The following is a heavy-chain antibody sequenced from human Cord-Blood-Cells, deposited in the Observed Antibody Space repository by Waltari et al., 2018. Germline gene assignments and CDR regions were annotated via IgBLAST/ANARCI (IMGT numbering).Heavy chain of an antibody. CDR3: ARAPSPANNAFDI. Sequence: VRQAPGKGLEWVAVIWYDGSNKYYADSVKGRFTISRDNSKNTLYLQMNSLRAEDTAVYYCARAPSPANNAFDIWGQGTMVTVSS. J-gene: IGHJ3*02. CDR2: IWYDGSNK. V-gene: IGHV3-33*01. D-gene: IGHD6-25*01.